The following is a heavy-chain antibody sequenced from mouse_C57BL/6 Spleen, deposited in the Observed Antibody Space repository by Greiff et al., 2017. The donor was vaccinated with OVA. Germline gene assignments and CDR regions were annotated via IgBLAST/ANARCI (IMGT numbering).Heavy chain of an antibody. J-gene: IGHJ1*03. Sequence: QVQLQQSGPELVKPGASVTISCKASGYAFSSSWMNWVKQRPGKGLEWIGRIYPGDGDTTYNGKFKGKATLTADKSSSTAYMQLSSLTSDDAAVYVCARSGNYYGSSGYFDVWGTGTTVTVSS. V-gene: IGHV1-82*01. CDR2: IYPGDGDT. D-gene: IGHD1-1*01. CDR1: GYAFSSSW. CDR3: ARSGNYYGSSGYFDV.